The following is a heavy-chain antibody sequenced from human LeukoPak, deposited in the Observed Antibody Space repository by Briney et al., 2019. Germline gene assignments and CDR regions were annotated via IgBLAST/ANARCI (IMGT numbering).Heavy chain of an antibody. J-gene: IGHJ5*02. Sequence: GGSLRLSCAASGFTFSDYYMSWIRQAPGKGLEWVSYISSSGSTIYYADSVKGRFTISRDNAKNSLYLQMNSLRVEDTAVYYCARDSSGWYHWFDPWGQGTLVTVSS. CDR2: ISSSGSTI. D-gene: IGHD6-19*01. CDR3: ARDSSGWYHWFDP. V-gene: IGHV3-11*04. CDR1: GFTFSDYY.